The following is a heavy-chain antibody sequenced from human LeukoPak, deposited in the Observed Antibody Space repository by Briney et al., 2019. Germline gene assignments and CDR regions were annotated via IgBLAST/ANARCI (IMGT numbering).Heavy chain of an antibody. D-gene: IGHD1-26*01. J-gene: IGHJ4*02. CDR1: GYTFGAYA. CDR2: ISGSGGST. Sequence: GGSLRLSCATSGYTFGAYAMSWVRQAPGKGLEWVSAISGSGGSTYYADSVKGRFTISRDNSKNTLYLQMNSLGAEDTAVYYCAKDVLSGSYFYWGQGTLVTVSS. V-gene: IGHV3-23*01. CDR3: AKDVLSGSYFY.